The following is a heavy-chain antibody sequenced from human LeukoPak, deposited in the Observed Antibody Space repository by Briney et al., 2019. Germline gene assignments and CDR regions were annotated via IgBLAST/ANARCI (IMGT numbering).Heavy chain of an antibody. V-gene: IGHV1-2*02. Sequence: ASVKVSCKASGYTFTGYYMHWVRQAPGQGLEWMGWINPNSGGTNYAQKFQGRVTMTRDTSISTAYMELSRLRSDDTAVYYCARDYGSSSWNGYYYYMDVWGKGTTVTISS. CDR1: GYTFTGYY. J-gene: IGHJ6*03. CDR2: INPNSGGT. D-gene: IGHD6-13*01. CDR3: ARDYGSSSWNGYYYYMDV.